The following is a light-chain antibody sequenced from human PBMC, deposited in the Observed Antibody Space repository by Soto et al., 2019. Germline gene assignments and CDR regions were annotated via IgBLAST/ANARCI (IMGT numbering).Light chain of an antibody. V-gene: IGKV1-39*01. CDR2: AAS. J-gene: IGKJ4*01. CDR3: QQSSSTPLT. Sequence: IQMTQSPSSLSASVGDRVTVTCRASQSVSSHLHWYQQKPGKAPKLLIYAASSLQSGVPSRFSGSGSGTDFTLTITTLQPEDSATYYCQQSSSTPLTFGGGTKVEIK. CDR1: QSVSSH.